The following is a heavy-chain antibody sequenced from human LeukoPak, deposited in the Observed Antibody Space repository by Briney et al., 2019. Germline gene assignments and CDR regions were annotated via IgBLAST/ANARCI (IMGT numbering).Heavy chain of an antibody. J-gene: IGHJ2*01. CDR2: IKEDGSEK. CDR1: RFTFSDYY. V-gene: IGHV3-7*01. CDR3: ARDLRAGGTWSYGVYFDL. Sequence: QPGESLRLSCAASRFTFSDYYMTWVRQAPGRGLEWVANIKEDGSEKNYVDSVKGRFTISRDNAKNSVYLLLNSLTPEDTAVYYCARDLRAGGTWSYGVYFDLWGRGTLVTVSS. D-gene: IGHD4-17*01.